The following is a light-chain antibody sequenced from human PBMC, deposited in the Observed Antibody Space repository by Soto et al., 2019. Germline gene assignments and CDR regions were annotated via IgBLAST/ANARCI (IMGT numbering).Light chain of an antibody. CDR2: DVS. J-gene: IGKJ1*01. Sequence: DIQMTQSPSTPSASVGDRVTITCRASQNIERWLAWYQQKPGKVPKLLLYDVSSLESGVPSRFSGSGSGTEFILTINGLQPDDFATYFCQQSTSGTWTSGPGTKVDIK. CDR3: QQSTSGTWT. CDR1: QNIERW. V-gene: IGKV1-5*01.